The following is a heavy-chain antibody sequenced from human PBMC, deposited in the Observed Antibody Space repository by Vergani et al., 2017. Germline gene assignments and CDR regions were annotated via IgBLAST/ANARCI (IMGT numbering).Heavy chain of an antibody. CDR2: ISASGHDT. J-gene: IGHJ4*02. D-gene: IGHD3-3*01. Sequence: EVQLLESGGGLVQPGGSLRLSCAASGFRFSTSAMNWVRQAQGKGLEWVSGISASGHDTSYADSAKGRFTISRDSYKNTLYLQMNSLRADDTDICYCARDQGGGTIFGADRYAYGGEGGLVSVSS. CDR3: ARDQGGGTIFGADRYAY. CDR1: GFRFSTSA. V-gene: IGHV3-23*01.